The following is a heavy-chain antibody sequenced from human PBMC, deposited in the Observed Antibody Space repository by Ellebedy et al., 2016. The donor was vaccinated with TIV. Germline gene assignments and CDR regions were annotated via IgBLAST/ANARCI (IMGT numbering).Heavy chain of an antibody. D-gene: IGHD3-22*01. CDR3: AKRGPYYDSSGYYYPFDY. J-gene: IGHJ4*02. V-gene: IGHV3-23*01. Sequence: DSVKGRFTISRDNSKKTLYLQMSSLRAEDTAVYYCAKRGPYYDSSGYYYPFDYWGQGTLVTVSS.